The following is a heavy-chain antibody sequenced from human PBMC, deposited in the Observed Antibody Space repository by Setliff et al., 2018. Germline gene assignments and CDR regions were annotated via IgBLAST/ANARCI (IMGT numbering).Heavy chain of an antibody. Sequence: TSETLSLTCSVSGGSISSSNYYWAWIRQPPGKGLEWIGSIYYSGSTYYNPSLKSRVTISVDTSKNQFSLQVTSLAATDTALYFCARHEFVGGYYGSVTYRHFDYWGQGILVTVSS. CDR3: ARHEFVGGYYGSVTYRHFDY. D-gene: IGHD3-10*01. V-gene: IGHV4-39*01. J-gene: IGHJ4*02. CDR1: GGSISSSNYY. CDR2: IYYSGST.